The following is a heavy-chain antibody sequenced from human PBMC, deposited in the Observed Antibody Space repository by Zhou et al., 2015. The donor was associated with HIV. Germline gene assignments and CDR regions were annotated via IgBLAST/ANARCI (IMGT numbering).Heavy chain of an antibody. CDR1: GGTFSSYA. CDR2: IIPIFGTA. D-gene: IGHD3-22*01. J-gene: IGHJ4*02. CDR3: ARVTYYYDSSGYPRMYYFDY. Sequence: QVQLVQSGAEVKKPGSSVKVSCKASGGTFSSYAISWVRQAPGQGLEWMGGIIPIFGTANYAQKFQGRVTITADESTSTAYMELSSLRSEDTAVYYCARVTYYYDSSGYPRMYYFDYWGQGTLVTVSS. V-gene: IGHV1-69*12.